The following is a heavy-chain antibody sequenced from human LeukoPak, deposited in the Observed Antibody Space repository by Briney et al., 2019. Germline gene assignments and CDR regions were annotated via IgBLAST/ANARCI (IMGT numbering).Heavy chain of an antibody. D-gene: IGHD3-10*01. CDR1: GFTFSDFY. CDR3: ARANYYGSGSNPRFYGMDV. J-gene: IGHJ6*02. Sequence: GGSLRLSCAASGFTFSDFYMSWIRQAPGKGLEWVSYIRSSGNTIYYADSVKGRFTISRDNAKNSLYLQMNSPRAEDTAVYYCARANYYGSGSNPRFYGMDVWGQGTTVTVSS. V-gene: IGHV3-11*01. CDR2: IRSSGNTI.